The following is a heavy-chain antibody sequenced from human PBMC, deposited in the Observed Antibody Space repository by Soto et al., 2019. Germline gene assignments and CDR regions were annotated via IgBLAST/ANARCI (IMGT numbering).Heavy chain of an antibody. J-gene: IGHJ3*01. CDR2: ISGSGSDT. Sequence: GGSLRLSCAASGFTFDTYAMSWVRQAPGKGLEWVSAISGSGSDTYHADSVKGRFTISRDNSISTLYLQMNSLRTEDTAVYYCAHSRVYGVFDAYDFWGQGAMVTVSS. V-gene: IGHV3-23*01. CDR1: GFTFDTYA. D-gene: IGHD4-17*01. CDR3: AHSRVYGVFDAYDF.